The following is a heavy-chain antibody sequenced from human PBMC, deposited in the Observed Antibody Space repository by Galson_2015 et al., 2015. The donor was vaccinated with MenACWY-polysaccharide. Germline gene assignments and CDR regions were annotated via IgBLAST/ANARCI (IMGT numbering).Heavy chain of an antibody. CDR3: ARSGTSTSWLYYYYGMDV. D-gene: IGHD2-2*01. CDR2: ICYSGSN. Sequence: ETLSLTCTVSGGSLSGSYWSWTRQPPGQGLEWIGYICYSGSNNYNPSLKSRVTMSLDISKNQFSLKLSSVTAADTAVYYCARSGTSTSWLYYYYGMDVWGQGTTVTVSS. V-gene: IGHV4-59*01. CDR1: GGSLSGSY. J-gene: IGHJ6*02.